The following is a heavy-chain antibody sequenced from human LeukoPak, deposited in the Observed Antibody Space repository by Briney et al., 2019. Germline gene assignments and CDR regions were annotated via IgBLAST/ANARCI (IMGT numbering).Heavy chain of an antibody. Sequence: SVKVSCKASGGTFSSYAISWVRQAPGQGLEWMGRIIPIFGTANYAQKVQGRVTITTDESTSTAYMELSSLRSEDTAVYYCASRSGFTSVFPFADGSEGSLVTVSS. V-gene: IGHV1-69*05. D-gene: IGHD3-10*01. CDR3: ASRSGFTSVFPFAD. J-gene: IGHJ4*02. CDR1: GGTFSSYA. CDR2: IIPIFGTA.